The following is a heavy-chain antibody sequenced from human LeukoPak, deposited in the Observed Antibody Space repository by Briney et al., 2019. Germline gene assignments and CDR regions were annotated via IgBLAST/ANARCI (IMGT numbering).Heavy chain of an antibody. Sequence: SETLSLTCAVYGGSFSGYYWSWIRQPPGKGLEKIGEINHSGSTNYNPSLKSRVTISVDTSKNQFSLKLSSVTAADTAVYYCARGKTQCSSTSCPYFDYWGQGTLVTVSS. CDR3: ARGKTQCSSTSCPYFDY. CDR2: INHSGST. J-gene: IGHJ4*02. V-gene: IGHV4-34*01. D-gene: IGHD2-2*01. CDR1: GGSFSGYY.